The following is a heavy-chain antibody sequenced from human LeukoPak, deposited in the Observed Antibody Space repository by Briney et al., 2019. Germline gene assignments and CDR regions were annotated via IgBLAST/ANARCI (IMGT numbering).Heavy chain of an antibody. D-gene: IGHD3-10*02. CDR2: ISSSGSTI. J-gene: IGHJ6*04. Sequence: GGSLRLSCVASGFTFSSYEMNWVRQAPGKGLEWVSYISSSGSTIYYADSVKGRFTISRDNAKNSLYLQMNSLRAEDTAVYYCAELGITMIGGVWGKGTTVTVSS. CDR3: AELGITMIGGV. V-gene: IGHV3-48*03. CDR1: GFTFSSYE.